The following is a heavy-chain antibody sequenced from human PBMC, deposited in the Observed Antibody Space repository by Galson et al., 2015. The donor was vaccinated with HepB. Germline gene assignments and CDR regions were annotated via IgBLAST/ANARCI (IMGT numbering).Heavy chain of an antibody. CDR1: GGTFSSYA. V-gene: IGHV1-69*13. D-gene: IGHD4-17*01. CDR3: ARALYGDSAFDI. CDR2: IIPIFGTA. Sequence: SVKVSCKASGGTFSSYAISWVRQAPGQGLEWMGGIIPIFGTANYAQKFQGRVPITADESTSTAYMELSSLRSEDTAVYYCARALYGDSAFDIWGQGTMVTVSS. J-gene: IGHJ3*02.